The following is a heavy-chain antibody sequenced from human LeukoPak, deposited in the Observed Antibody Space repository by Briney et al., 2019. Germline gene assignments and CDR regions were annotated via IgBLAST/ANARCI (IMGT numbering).Heavy chain of an antibody. D-gene: IGHD3-16*02. CDR2: IIPIFGTA. Sequence: ASVKVSCKASGGTFSSYAISWVRQAPGQGLEWMGGIIPIFGTANYAQKFQGRVTITADKSTSTAYMELSSLRSDDTAVYYCARTFGGVIVSDYYYYMDVWGKGTTVTISS. V-gene: IGHV1-69*06. CDR3: ARTFGGVIVSDYYYYMDV. J-gene: IGHJ6*03. CDR1: GGTFSSYA.